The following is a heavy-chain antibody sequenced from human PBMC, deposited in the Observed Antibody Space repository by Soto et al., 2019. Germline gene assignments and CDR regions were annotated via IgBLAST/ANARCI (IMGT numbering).Heavy chain of an antibody. D-gene: IGHD3-16*01. V-gene: IGHV3-21*01. CDR3: ARDFHHDYVWGSYCPGGTDAFDI. Sequence: GGALRLSCAASGFTFSSYSMNWVRQAPGKGLEWVSSISSSSSYIYYADSVKGRFTISRDNAKNSLYLQMNSLRAEVTAVYYCARDFHHDYVWGSYCPGGTDAFDIWGQGTMVTVSS. CDR2: ISSSSSYI. J-gene: IGHJ3*02. CDR1: GFTFSSYS.